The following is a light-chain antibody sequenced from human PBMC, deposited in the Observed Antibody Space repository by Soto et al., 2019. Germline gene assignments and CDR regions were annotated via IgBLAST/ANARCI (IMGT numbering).Light chain of an antibody. CDR3: TSFTRSSTFV. J-gene: IGLJ1*01. Sequence: LTQPASVSGSPGQSITISCTGTSSDVGGYNYVSWYQQHPGKAPKLMIYEVSNRPSGVSNRFSGSKSGNTASLTNSGLQAEDEADYYCTSFTRSSTFVFGAGTKVTVL. CDR1: SSDVGGYNY. V-gene: IGLV2-14*01. CDR2: EVS.